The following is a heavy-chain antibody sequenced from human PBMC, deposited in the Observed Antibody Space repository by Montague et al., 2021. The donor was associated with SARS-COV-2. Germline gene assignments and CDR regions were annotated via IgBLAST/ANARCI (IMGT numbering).Heavy chain of an antibody. CDR2: IYSGVST. J-gene: IGHJ4*02. Sequence: SLRLSCAASGFTVSSNYLSWVRQAPGKGLEWVSVIYSGVSTYYADSVKGRFTISRDNPKNTLYLQMNSLRAEDTAVYSCASLGNGWENDYWGQGTLVTVSS. V-gene: IGHV3-53*01. CDR1: GFTVSSNY. CDR3: ASLGNGWENDY. D-gene: IGHD6-19*01.